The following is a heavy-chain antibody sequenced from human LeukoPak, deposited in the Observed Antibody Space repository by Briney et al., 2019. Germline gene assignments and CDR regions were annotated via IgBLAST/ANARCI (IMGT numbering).Heavy chain of an antibody. J-gene: IGHJ4*02. D-gene: IGHD4/OR15-4a*01. V-gene: IGHV1-2*02. CDR1: GYTFTGYY. CDR3: ARVATLVTTSDY. Sequence: GASVKVSCKASGYTFTGYYMHWVRQAPGQGPEWMGWINPNSGGTDYAQKFQGRVTMTRDTSISTAYMELSRLRSDDTAVYYCARVATLVTTSDYWGQGTLVTVSS. CDR2: INPNSGGT.